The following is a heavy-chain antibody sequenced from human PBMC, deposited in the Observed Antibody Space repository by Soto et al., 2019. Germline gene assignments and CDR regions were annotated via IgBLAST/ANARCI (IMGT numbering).Heavy chain of an antibody. CDR1: GGSISSYY. CDR3: ARGGRGYSYGVHYNWFDP. D-gene: IGHD5-18*01. V-gene: IGHV4-4*07. CDR2: IYTSGST. Sequence: QVQLQESGPGLVKPSETLSLTCTVSGGSISSYYWSWIRQPAGKGLEWIGRIYTSGSTNYNPSLKSRVTMSVDTSKNQFSLKLSSVTAADTAVYYCARGGRGYSYGVHYNWFDPWGQGTLVTVSS. J-gene: IGHJ5*02.